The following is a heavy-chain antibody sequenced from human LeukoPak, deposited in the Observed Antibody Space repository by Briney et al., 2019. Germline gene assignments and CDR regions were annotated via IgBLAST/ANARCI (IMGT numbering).Heavy chain of an antibody. CDR1: GYTFTVHY. CDR2: IKPDSGAT. D-gene: IGHD4/OR15-4a*01. V-gene: IGHV1-2*02. Sequence: ASVKVSCKASGYTFTVHYLHWLRQAPGQALEWMGWIKPDSGATNFAQNFQGRVTMTGDTSINTAYMELSSLTSDDTAMYYCARDHDYGPDYWGQGTLVTVSA. CDR3: ARDHDYGPDY. J-gene: IGHJ4*02.